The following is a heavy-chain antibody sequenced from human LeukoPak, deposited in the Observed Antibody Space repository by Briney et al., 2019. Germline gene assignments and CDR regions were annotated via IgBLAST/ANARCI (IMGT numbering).Heavy chain of an antibody. CDR3: ARDHAYCGGDCYSRMDY. D-gene: IGHD2-21*02. V-gene: IGHV1-69*04. CDR2: IIPILGIA. CDR1: GGTFSSYA. Sequence: GSSVKVSCKASGGTFSSYAISWVRQAPGQGLEWMGRIIPILGIANYAQKFQGRVTITADKSTSTAYMELSSLRSEDTAVYYCARDHAYCGGDCYSRMDYWGQGTLVTVSS. J-gene: IGHJ4*02.